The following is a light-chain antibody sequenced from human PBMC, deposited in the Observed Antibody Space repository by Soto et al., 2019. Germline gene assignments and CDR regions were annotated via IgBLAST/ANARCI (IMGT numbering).Light chain of an antibody. V-gene: IGLV2-14*01. CDR3: SSFTSTSTLVV. Sequence: QSVLTQPASVSGSPGQSITISCTGSSSDVGDYDFVSWYQQHPGKAPKLIIYEVSDRLSGVSNRFSGSKSGNTASLTISGLQAEKDPPYYCSSFTSTSTLVVFGGGTKLTVL. CDR1: SSDVGDYDF. J-gene: IGLJ2*01. CDR2: EVS.